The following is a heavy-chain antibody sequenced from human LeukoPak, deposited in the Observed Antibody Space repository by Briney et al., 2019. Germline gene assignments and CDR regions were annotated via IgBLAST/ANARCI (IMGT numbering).Heavy chain of an antibody. CDR2: IYWDDDK. J-gene: IGHJ4*02. D-gene: IGHD3-10*01. CDR1: GFSLSTSGVG. Sequence: SGPTLVKLTQTLTLTCTFSGFSLSTSGVGVGWIRQPPGKALEWLALIYWDDDKRYSPSLKSRLTITKDTSKNQVVLTMTNMDPVDTATYYCAHSTVLLWFGELLPNYFDYWGQGTLVTVSS. V-gene: IGHV2-5*02. CDR3: AHSTVLLWFGELLPNYFDY.